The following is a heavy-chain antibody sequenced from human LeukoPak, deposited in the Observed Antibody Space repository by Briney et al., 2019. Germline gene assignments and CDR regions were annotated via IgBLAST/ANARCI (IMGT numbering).Heavy chain of an antibody. CDR3: ARGRHPGPTWISEY. J-gene: IGHJ4*02. V-gene: IGHV1-8*01. Sequence: ASVNVSCKASEYTFTSYDINWVRQATGQGLEWMGWMNPNSGNTGYAQKFQGRVTMTRNTSINTAYMELSSLRFEDTAVYYCARGRHPGPTWISEYWGQGTLVTVSS. D-gene: IGHD5-12*01. CDR2: MNPNSGNT. CDR1: EYTFTSYD.